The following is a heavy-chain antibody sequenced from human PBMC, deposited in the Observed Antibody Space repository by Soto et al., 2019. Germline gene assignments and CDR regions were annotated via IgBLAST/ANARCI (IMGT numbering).Heavy chain of an antibody. J-gene: IGHJ4*02. Sequence: GGSLRLSCAASGFSFSSYAMNWVRQAPGKGLEWVALISYDGSSQFYADSVKGRFTISRDNSKNTVSLQMNSLRSEDTAVFYCARPHYYYHSSGSRPYYFDYWGRGTLVTVSS. CDR2: ISYDGSSQ. V-gene: IGHV3-30-3*01. CDR3: ARPHYYYHSSGSRPYYFDY. CDR1: GFSFSSYA. D-gene: IGHD3-22*01.